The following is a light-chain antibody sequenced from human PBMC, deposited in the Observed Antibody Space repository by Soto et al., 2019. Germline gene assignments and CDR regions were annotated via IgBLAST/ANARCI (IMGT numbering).Light chain of an antibody. V-gene: IGLV2-14*01. CDR2: EVS. CDR1: SSDVGGYNY. J-gene: IGLJ1*01. Sequence: ALTQPTSVSGSPGQSITISCTGTSSDVGGYNYVSWYQQHPGKAPKLMIYEVSNRPSGVSNRFSGSKSGNTASLTISGLQAEDEADYYCSSYTSSSLYVFGTGTKVTVL. CDR3: SSYTSSSLYV.